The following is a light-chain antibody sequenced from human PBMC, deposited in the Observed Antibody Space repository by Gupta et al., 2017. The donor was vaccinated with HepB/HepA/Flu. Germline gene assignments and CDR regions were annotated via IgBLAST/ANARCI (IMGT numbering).Light chain of an antibody. Sequence: DIQMTQSPSSLSASVGDRVTITCRASQSISSYLNWYQQKPGKAPKVLIYAASSLQSGVTSRFSGSGSGTDFTLTISRLQPEDFATYYCQQSYSTPRTFGQGTKVEIK. J-gene: IGKJ1*01. CDR1: QSISSY. CDR2: AAS. CDR3: QQSYSTPRT. V-gene: IGKV1-39*01.